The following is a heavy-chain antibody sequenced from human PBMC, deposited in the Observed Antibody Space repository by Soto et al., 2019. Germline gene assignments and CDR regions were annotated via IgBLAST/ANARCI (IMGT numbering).Heavy chain of an antibody. CDR1: GGSFSGYY. CDR3: ARERGSSSWRYYYYGMDV. Sequence: SETLSLTCAVYGGSFSGYYWGWIRQPPGKGLEWIGEINHSGSTNYNPSLKSRVTISVDTSKNQFSLKLSSVTAADTAVYYCARERGSSSWRYYYYGMDVWGQGTTVTVSS. V-gene: IGHV4-34*01. J-gene: IGHJ6*02. D-gene: IGHD6-13*01. CDR2: INHSGST.